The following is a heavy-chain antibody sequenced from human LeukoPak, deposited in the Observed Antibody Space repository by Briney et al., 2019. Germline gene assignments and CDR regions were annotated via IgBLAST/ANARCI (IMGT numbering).Heavy chain of an antibody. J-gene: IGHJ4*02. V-gene: IGHV4-59*01. CDR3: ARAPKYYGSGPEYYFDY. CDR1: GGSISSYY. Sequence: PSETLSLTCTVSGGSISSYYWSWIRQPPGKGLEWIGYIYYSGSTNYNPSLKSRVTISVDTSKNQFSLKLSSVTAADTAVYYCARAPKYYGSGPEYYFDYWGQGTLVTVSS. D-gene: IGHD3-10*01. CDR2: IYYSGST.